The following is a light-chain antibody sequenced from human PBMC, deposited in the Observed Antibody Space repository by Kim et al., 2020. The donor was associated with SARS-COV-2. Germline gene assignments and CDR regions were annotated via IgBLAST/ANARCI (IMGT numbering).Light chain of an antibody. CDR3: QQSYITPFT. Sequence: ASVVDRVTIPCRTTQSFSSHLDWYQQIPGIAPKLLISAASTLQGGVPSRFSGSGSETDFTLTISSLQPEDFATYFCQQSYITPFTFGPGTKVDIK. CDR2: AAS. J-gene: IGKJ3*01. CDR1: QSFSSH. V-gene: IGKV1-39*01.